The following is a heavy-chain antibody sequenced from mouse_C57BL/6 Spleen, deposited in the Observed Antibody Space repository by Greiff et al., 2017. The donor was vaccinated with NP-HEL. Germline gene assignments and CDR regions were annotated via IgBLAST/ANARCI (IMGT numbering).Heavy chain of an antibody. V-gene: IGHV6-3*01. D-gene: IGHD2-1*01. CDR2: IRLKSDNYET. CDR3: TDIYYGNYGYFDV. CDR1: GFTFSNYW. Sequence: EVQLQESGGGLVQPGGSMKLSCVASGFTFSNYWMNWVRQSPEKGLEWVAQIRLKSDNYETHYAESVKGRFTISRDDSKSSVYLQMNNLRAEDTGIYYCTDIYYGNYGYFDVWGTGTTVTVSS. J-gene: IGHJ1*03.